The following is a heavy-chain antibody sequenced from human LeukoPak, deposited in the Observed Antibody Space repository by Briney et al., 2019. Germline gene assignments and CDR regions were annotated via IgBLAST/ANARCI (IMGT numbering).Heavy chain of an antibody. J-gene: IGHJ4*02. CDR1: HGSISPYY. CDR2: IFYNGST. Sequence: SETLSLTCTISHGSISPYYWSWIRQSPEKRLDWIGYIFYNGSTNYNPSLKSRVTISLDTSRNRVTLKLSSVTATDTAVYHCARGSRYFDYWGQGTLVTVSS. V-gene: IGHV4-59*08. CDR3: ARGSRYFDY.